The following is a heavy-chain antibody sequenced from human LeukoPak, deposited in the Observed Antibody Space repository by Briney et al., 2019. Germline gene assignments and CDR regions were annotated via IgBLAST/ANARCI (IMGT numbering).Heavy chain of an antibody. Sequence: SVTVSCKACGGTFSRYGITWVRQAPGQGLEWMGGIIALFARPPYAQRLRGRITITTDEPTSTDDMELDSLRAEHTDGHYCANPVADGCAWYGGRHVAFGIWGKGTMVTVSS. CDR3: ANPVADGCAWYGGRHVAFGI. CDR1: GGTFSRYG. D-gene: IGHD6-19*01. J-gene: IGHJ3*02. V-gene: IGHV1-69*05. CDR2: IIALFARP.